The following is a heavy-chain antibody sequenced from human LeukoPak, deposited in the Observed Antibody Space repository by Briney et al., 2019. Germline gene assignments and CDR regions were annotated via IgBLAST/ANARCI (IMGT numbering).Heavy chain of an antibody. V-gene: IGHV5-51*01. CDR2: IDPSDSET. CDR1: GYSFTKYW. J-gene: IGHJ4*02. CDR3: PRLNDILTGPFDY. D-gene: IGHD3-9*01. Sequence: GESLKISCKGSGYSFTKYWIGWVRQMPGKGLEWMGNIDPSDSETRHSPSSQGQVTISVDKPISTAYLQWNSLKASDTAMYYCPRLNDILTGPFDYWGQGTMVTVSS.